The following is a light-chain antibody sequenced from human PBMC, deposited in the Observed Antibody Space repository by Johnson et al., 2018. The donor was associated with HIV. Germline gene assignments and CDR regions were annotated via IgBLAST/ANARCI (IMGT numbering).Light chain of an antibody. CDR2: DNN. CDR3: GTWDSSLSAGFV. CDR1: SSNIGNNY. Sequence: QSVLTQPPSVSAAPGQKVTISCSGSSSNIGNNYVSWYQQLPGTAPKLLIYDNNKRPSGIPDRFSGSKSGTSASLAISGLQAGDEADYYCGTWDSSLSAGFVFGTGTEVTVL. V-gene: IGLV1-51*01. J-gene: IGLJ1*01.